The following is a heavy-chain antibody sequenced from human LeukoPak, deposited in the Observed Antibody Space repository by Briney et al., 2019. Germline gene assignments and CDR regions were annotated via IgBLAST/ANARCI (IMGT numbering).Heavy chain of an antibody. J-gene: IGHJ4*02. D-gene: IGHD2-2*01. CDR1: GFTFSSYA. Sequence: GGSLRLSCAASGFTFSSYAFYWVRQAPGKGLEWVAVILYDGSKTFYADSVRGRFTTSRDTSKNTLYLQMNSLKPEDTAVYYCARVRGIPAAWAIDYWGQGALVTVSS. CDR2: ILYDGSKT. CDR3: ARVRGIPAAWAIDY. V-gene: IGHV3-30-3*01.